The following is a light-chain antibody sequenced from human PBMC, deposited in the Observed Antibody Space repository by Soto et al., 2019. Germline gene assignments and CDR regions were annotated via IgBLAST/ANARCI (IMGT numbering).Light chain of an antibody. CDR2: GSS. V-gene: IGKV3-15*01. CDR3: QQYNNWPRT. Sequence: EIGMTQSPATLSVSPGERATLSCRASQSVSTSLAWYQQKPGQAPRLLIYGSSTRATGIPARFSGIGSGTEFTLTISSLQSEDFAIYFCQQYNNWPRTFGQGTKVDI. CDR1: QSVSTS. J-gene: IGKJ1*01.